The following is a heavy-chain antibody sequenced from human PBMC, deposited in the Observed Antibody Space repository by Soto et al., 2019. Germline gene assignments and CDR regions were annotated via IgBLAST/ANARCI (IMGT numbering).Heavy chain of an antibody. V-gene: IGHV3-21*01. D-gene: IGHD2-15*01. CDR3: ARDWDVVVVAARATWCGMDV. CDR2: ISSSSSYI. J-gene: IGHJ6*02. CDR1: GFTFSSYS. Sequence: EVQLVESGGGLVKPGGSLRLSCAASGFTFSSYSMNWVRQAPGKGLEWVSSISSSSSYIYYADSVKGRFTISRDNAKNSLYLQMNSLRAEDTAVYYCARDWDVVVVAARATWCGMDVWGQGTTVTVSS.